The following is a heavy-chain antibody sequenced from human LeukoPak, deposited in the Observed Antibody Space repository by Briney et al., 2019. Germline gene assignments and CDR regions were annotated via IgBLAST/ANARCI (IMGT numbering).Heavy chain of an antibody. V-gene: IGHV2-5*02. Sequence: SGPTLVKPTQTLTLTCTFSGFSLSTSGVGVGWIRQPPGKALEWLALIYWDDDKRYSPSLKSRLTITKDTSKNQVVLTMTNMDPVDTARYYCAHRLGSGSYFDYWGQGTLVTVSS. CDR2: IYWDDDK. J-gene: IGHJ4*02. CDR3: AHRLGSGSYFDY. CDR1: GFSLSTSGVG. D-gene: IGHD3-22*01.